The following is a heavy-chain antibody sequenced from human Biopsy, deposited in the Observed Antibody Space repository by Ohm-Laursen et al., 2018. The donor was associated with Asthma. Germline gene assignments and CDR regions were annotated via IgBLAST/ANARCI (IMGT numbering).Heavy chain of an antibody. CDR1: GFTFGDYC. V-gene: IGHV3-7*01. CDR3: ARTFHFWSPYHAEHYQL. Sequence: SLRLSCADSGFTFGDYCMSRVRQVPGQGLEWVANIKHDGSEKNHVDSLKGRFTISRDNAKNLLFLQMNSLRAEDTAVYYCARTFHFWSPYHAEHYQLWGQGTLVTVSS. CDR2: IKHDGSEK. D-gene: IGHD3-3*01. J-gene: IGHJ1*01.